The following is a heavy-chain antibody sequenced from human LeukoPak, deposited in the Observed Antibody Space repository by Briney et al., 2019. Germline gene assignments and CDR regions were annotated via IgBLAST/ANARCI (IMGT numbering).Heavy chain of an antibody. D-gene: IGHD2-2*01. CDR3: ARRGDVVVPAAIGGAYYYYYYMDV. J-gene: IGHJ6*03. V-gene: IGHV3-20*04. Sequence: GGSLRLSCAASGFTVDDYGMSWVRQAPGKGLEWVSGINWDGGSTGYADSVEGRFTISRDNAKNSLYLQMNSLRAEDTALYYCARRGDVVVPAAIGGAYYYYYYMDVWGKGTTVTVSS. CDR1: GFTVDDYG. CDR2: INWDGGST.